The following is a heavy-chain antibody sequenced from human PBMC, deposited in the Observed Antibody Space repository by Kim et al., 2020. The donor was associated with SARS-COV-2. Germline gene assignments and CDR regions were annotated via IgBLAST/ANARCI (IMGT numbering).Heavy chain of an antibody. J-gene: IGHJ4*02. CDR2: ISSSSSYI. CDR1: GFTFSSYS. CDR3: ARESHTLYYDILTGPDY. Sequence: GGSLRLSCAASGFTFSSYSMNWVRQAPGKGLEWVSSISSSSSYIYYADSVKGRFTISRDNAKNSLYLQMNSLRAEDTAVYYCARESHTLYYDILTGPDYWGQGTLVTVSS. V-gene: IGHV3-21*01. D-gene: IGHD3-9*01.